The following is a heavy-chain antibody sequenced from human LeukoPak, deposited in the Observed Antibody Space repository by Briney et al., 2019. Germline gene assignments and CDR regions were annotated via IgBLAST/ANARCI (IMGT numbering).Heavy chain of an antibody. V-gene: IGHV4-30-2*01. J-gene: IGHJ4*02. CDR1: GGSISSGGYY. CDR3: ARDEIPGPFDY. Sequence: SSETLSLTCTVSGGSISSGGYYWSWIRQPPGKGLEWIGYIYHSGSTCYNPSLKSRVTISVDTSKNQFSLKLSSVTAADTAVYYCARDEIPGPFDYWGQGTLVTVSS. CDR2: IYHSGST.